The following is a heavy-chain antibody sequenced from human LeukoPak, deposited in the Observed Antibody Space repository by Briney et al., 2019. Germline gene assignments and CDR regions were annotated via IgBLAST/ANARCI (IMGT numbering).Heavy chain of an antibody. D-gene: IGHD4-11*01. J-gene: IGHJ4*02. CDR1: GYTCTGYY. CDR3: ARLDYSKFDY. V-gene: IGHV1-46*01. CDR2: IKPSDGST. Sequence: ASVKVSCKASGYTCTGYYIHWVRQAPRQGLEWMGIIKPSDGSTIYAQKFQGRVTMTSDTSTTTVYMEVSSLRSAAPAVYYCARLDYSKFDYWGEGILVTVSS.